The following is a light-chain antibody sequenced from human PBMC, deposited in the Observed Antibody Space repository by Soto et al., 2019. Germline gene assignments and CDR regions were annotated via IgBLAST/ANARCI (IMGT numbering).Light chain of an antibody. V-gene: IGLV1-40*01. Sequence: QTVVTQPPSLSGAPGQRVTISCTGSSSNIGAGYGVHWYQQLPGTAPKLLIYGNSNRPSGVPDQFSGSKSGTSASLAITGLQAEDEADYYCQSYDISLSVVFGGGTKLTVL. CDR1: SSNIGAGYG. CDR3: QSYDISLSVV. CDR2: GNS. J-gene: IGLJ2*01.